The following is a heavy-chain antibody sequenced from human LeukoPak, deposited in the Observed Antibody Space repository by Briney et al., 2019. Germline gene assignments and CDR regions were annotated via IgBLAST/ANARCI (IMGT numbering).Heavy chain of an antibody. Sequence: PGGSLRLSCAASGFTFSSYAMSWVRQAPGKGLEWVSGISNSGSNTYYADSVKGRFTISRDNSKNTLYLQMNSLRADDTAVYYCTTSWPKVREGDQWGQGTLVTVSS. CDR2: ISNSGSNT. CDR1: GFTFSSYA. J-gene: IGHJ4*02. CDR3: TTSWPKVREGDQ. V-gene: IGHV3-23*01. D-gene: IGHD3-10*01.